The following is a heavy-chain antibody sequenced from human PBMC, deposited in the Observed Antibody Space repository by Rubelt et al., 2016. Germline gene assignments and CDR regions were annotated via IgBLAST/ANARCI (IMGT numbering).Heavy chain of an antibody. V-gene: IGHV4-34*01. CDR2: INHSGST. J-gene: IGHJ2*01. D-gene: IGHD3-9*01. CDR3: ARERAAWLL. Sequence: QVQLQQWGAGLLKPSETLSLTCAVYGGSFSGYYWSWIRQPPGKGLEWIGEINHSGSTNYNPSQKDRVTISVDTSRNQFSLKLSSVTAADTAVYYCARERAAWLLWGRGTLVTVSS. CDR1: GGSFSGYY.